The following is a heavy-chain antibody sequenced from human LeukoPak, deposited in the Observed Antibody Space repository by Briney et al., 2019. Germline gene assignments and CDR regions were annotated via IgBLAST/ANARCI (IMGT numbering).Heavy chain of an antibody. CDR3: ARTQSGYSYGYSYYFDY. J-gene: IGHJ4*02. V-gene: IGHV3-53*01. CDR1: GFTLSSNY. Sequence: GGSLRLSCAASGFTLSSNYMSWVRRAPGKGLEWVSVIYSGGSTYYADSVKGRFTISRDNSKNTLYPQMNSLRAEDTAVYYCARTQSGYSYGYSYYFDYWGQGTLVTVSS. CDR2: IYSGGST. D-gene: IGHD5-18*01.